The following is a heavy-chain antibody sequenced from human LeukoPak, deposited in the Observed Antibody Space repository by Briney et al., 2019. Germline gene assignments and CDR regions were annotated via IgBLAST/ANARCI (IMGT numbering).Heavy chain of an antibody. Sequence: SETLSLTCTVSGGSISSYYWSWIRQPPGKGLEWIGYIYYSGSTNYNPSLKSRVTISVDTSKNQFSLKLSSVTAADTAVYYCAAPYSSGWYPFGYWGQGTLVTVSS. CDR1: GGSISSYY. CDR3: AAPYSSGWYPFGY. V-gene: IGHV4-59*08. D-gene: IGHD6-19*01. CDR2: IYYSGST. J-gene: IGHJ4*02.